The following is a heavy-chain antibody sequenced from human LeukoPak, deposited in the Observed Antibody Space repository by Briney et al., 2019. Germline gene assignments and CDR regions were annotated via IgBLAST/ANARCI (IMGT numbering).Heavy chain of an antibody. V-gene: IGHV3-23*01. D-gene: IGHD2/OR15-2a*01. CDR2: ISGSGGGT. J-gene: IGHJ4*02. Sequence: GGSLRLSCAASGFTSSTYGMSWVRQAPGKGLEWVSSISGSGGGTYYADSVKGRFTISRDNSKNTLYLQMNSLRAEDTAVYYCAKLSQAYYFDYWGQGTLVTVSS. CDR1: GFTSSTYG. CDR3: AKLSQAYYFDY.